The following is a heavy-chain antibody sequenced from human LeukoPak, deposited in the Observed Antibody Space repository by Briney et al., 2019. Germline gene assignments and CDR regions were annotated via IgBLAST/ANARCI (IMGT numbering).Heavy chain of an antibody. CDR2: ITSDESNK. J-gene: IGHJ4*02. V-gene: IGHV3-30*18. CDR3: TKDQGPDYTPLGSATHFY. Sequence: GRSLRLSCAASGFTFSSYGMHWVRQAPGKGLDWVAAITSDESNKYYTDSVKGRFTVSRDNSKNTMYLQMDSLRAEDTAMYYCTKDQGPDYTPLGSATHFYWGQGALVSVSS. CDR1: GFTFSSYG. D-gene: IGHD4-11*01.